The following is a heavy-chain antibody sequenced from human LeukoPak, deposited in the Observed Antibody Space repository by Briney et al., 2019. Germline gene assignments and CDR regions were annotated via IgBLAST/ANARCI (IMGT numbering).Heavy chain of an antibody. J-gene: IGHJ3*02. CDR3: VSGNDPDSVWRTYRLDAFDI. D-gene: IGHD3-16*02. V-gene: IGHV3-21*01. CDR1: GYTFSGYS. Sequence: PGGSLRLSCTASGYTFSGYSVNWVRHVAGKGLEWVSSISSSGTYIFYADSVQGRFTISRDNARNSLFLQMNNLRAEDTALYYCVSGNDPDSVWRTYRLDAFDIWGQGTMVIVSS. CDR2: ISSSGTYI.